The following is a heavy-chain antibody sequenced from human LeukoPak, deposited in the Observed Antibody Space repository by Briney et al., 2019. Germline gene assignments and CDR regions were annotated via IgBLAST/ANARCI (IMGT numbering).Heavy chain of an antibody. V-gene: IGHV1-69*04. CDR1: GGTFSSYA. Sequence: SVKVSCKASGGTFSSYAISWVRQAPGQVLEWMGRIIPILGIANYAQKFQGRVTITADKSTSTAYMELSSLRSEDTAVYYCAGRDYGDPSSDFDYWGQGTLVTVSS. J-gene: IGHJ4*02. CDR3: AGRDYGDPSSDFDY. D-gene: IGHD4-17*01. CDR2: IIPILGIA.